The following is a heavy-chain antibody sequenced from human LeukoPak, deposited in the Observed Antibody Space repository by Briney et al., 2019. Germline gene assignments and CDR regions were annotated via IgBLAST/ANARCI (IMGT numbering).Heavy chain of an antibody. CDR1: GFTFDDYG. J-gene: IGHJ3*02. CDR3: ARDRRRSSSWYNAFDI. Sequence: GGSLRLSCAASGFTFDDYGMSWVRQAPGKGLEWVSGINWNGGSTGYADSVKGRFTISRDNAKNSLYLQMNSLRAEDTALYYCARDRRRSSSWYNAFDIWGQGTMVTVSS. CDR2: INWNGGST. V-gene: IGHV3-20*04. D-gene: IGHD6-13*01.